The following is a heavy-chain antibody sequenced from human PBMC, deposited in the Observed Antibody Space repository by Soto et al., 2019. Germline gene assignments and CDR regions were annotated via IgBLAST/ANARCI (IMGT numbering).Heavy chain of an antibody. CDR2: INPGPNSA. V-gene: IGHV1-46*01. CDR3: ATSIAVAGTPRGWFDP. Sequence: ASVKVTCKASNDSLSSHFIHWVRQAPGEGLEWMGIINPGPNSASYSKEFQGRLTLTSDMPSSTAYMELSSLRPEDTAVYYCATSIAVAGTPRGWFDPWGQGTLVTVSS. J-gene: IGHJ5*02. CDR1: NDSLSSHF. D-gene: IGHD6-19*01.